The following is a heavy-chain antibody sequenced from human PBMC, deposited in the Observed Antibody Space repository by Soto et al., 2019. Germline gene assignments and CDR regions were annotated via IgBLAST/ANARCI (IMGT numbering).Heavy chain of an antibody. D-gene: IGHD3-10*01. CDR1: GYTFINYA. J-gene: IGHJ4*02. CDR2: INTLNGNT. CDR3: ARVGTIVNYYDYFDY. V-gene: IGHV1-3*04. Sequence: QVQLVQSGAEVKKPGASVKVSCKASGYTFINYAINWVRQAPGQRLEWMGWINTLNGNTRYSQKFQDRVTITRDTSASTVYKEMSGLRSEDTSVYYCARVGTIVNYYDYFDYWGQGTLVAVSS.